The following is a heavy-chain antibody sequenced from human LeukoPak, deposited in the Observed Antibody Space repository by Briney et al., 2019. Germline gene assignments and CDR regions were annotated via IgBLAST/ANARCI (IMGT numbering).Heavy chain of an antibody. CDR2: IKLDGSEK. Sequence: GGSLRLSCAASGFTFGSYWMSWVRQAPGKGLEWVANIKLDGSEKYYVDSVKGRFTISRDNAKKSLYLQMNSLRDEDTAVYYCARDFFAFGGVIALLDYWGQGTLVTVSS. D-gene: IGHD3-16*02. CDR1: GFTFGSYW. CDR3: ARDFFAFGGVIALLDY. V-gene: IGHV3-7*01. J-gene: IGHJ4*02.